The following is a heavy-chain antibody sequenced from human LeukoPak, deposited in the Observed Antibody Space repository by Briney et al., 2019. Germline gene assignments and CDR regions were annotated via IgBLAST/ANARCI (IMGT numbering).Heavy chain of an antibody. V-gene: IGHV1-69*04. CDR3: VRDRGDGYDYFDY. Sequence: ASVKVSCKASGGTFSSYAISWVRQAPGQGLEWMGRIIPIFGIANYAQKFQGRVTITADKSTSTAYMELSSLRSEDTAVYYCVRDRGDGYDYFDYWGQGTLVTVSS. CDR2: IIPIFGIA. CDR1: GGTFSSYA. D-gene: IGHD5-24*01. J-gene: IGHJ4*02.